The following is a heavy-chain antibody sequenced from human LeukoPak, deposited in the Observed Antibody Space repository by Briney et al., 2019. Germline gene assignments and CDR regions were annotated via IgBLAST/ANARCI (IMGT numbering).Heavy chain of an antibody. D-gene: IGHD1-7*01. CDR3: ARDGNYYYYYYYMDV. J-gene: IGHJ6*03. CDR2: ISYDGSNK. V-gene: IGHV3-30-3*01. CDR1: GFTFSSYA. Sequence: GGSLRLSCAASGFTFSSYAMHWVRQAPGKGLEWVAVISYDGSNKYYADSVKGRFTISRDNSKNTLYLQMNSLRAEDTAVYYCARDGNYYYYYYYMDVWGKGTTVTVSS.